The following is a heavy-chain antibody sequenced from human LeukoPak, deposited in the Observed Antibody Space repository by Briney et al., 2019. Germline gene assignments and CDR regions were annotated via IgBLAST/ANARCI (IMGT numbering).Heavy chain of an antibody. CDR2: INHSGST. J-gene: IGHJ4*02. CDR3: ARGDYSYFDY. V-gene: IGHV4-34*01. D-gene: IGHD4-11*01. CDR1: GGSFSGYY. Sequence: SETLSLTCAVYGGSFSGYYWSWIRQPPGKGLEWIGEINHSGSTNYNPSLKSRVTISVDTSKNQFSLKLSPVTAADTAVYYCARGDYSYFDYWGQGTLVTVSS.